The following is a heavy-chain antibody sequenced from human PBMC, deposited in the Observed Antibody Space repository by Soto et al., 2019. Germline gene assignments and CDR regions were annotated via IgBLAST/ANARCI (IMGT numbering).Heavy chain of an antibody. V-gene: IGHV3-23*01. Sequence: EVQLLESGGGLVQPGGSLRLSCAASGFTFSSYAISWVRQAPGKGQEWVSAISGSGGSTYYADSVKGRFTISRDNSKNTLYLQMNSLRAEDTALYYCAKWSSYVAFAIWGQGTMVTVSS. J-gene: IGHJ3*02. D-gene: IGHD6-6*01. CDR3: AKWSSYVAFAI. CDR2: ISGSGGST. CDR1: GFTFSSYA.